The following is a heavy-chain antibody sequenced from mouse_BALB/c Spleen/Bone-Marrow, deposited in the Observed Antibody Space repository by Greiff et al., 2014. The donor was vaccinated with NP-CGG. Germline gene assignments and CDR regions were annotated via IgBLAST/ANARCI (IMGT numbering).Heavy chain of an antibody. V-gene: IGHV7-3*02. CDR2: IRNKANGYTT. J-gene: IGHJ3*01. CDR1: GFTFTDNY. CDR3: ARDSDWFAY. Sequence: DVMLVESGGGLVQPGGSLRLSCATSGFTFTDNYMTWVRQPPGKALEWLGFIRNKANGYTTEYSASVKGRFTISRDNSQSILYLQMNTLRAVDSATYYCARDSDWFAYWGQGTLVTVSA.